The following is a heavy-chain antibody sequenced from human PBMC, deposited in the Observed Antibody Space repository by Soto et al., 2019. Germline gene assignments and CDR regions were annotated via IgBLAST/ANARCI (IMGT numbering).Heavy chain of an antibody. J-gene: IGHJ5*02. CDR2: FDPEDGET. CDR1: GYTLTELS. CDR3: ATDRRIVGATTWGWGWFDP. D-gene: IGHD1-26*01. V-gene: IGHV1-24*01. Sequence: QVQLVQSGAEVKKPGASVKVSCKVSGYTLTELSMHWVRQAPGKGLEWMGGFDPEDGETIYAQKFQGRVTMTEDTSTDTAHLDLSGLTSEDTAAYYCATDRRIVGATTWGWGWFDPWGQGTLVTVSS.